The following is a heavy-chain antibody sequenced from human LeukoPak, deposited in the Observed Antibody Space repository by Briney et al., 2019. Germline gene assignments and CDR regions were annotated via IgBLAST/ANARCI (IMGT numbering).Heavy chain of an antibody. D-gene: IGHD1-1*01. CDR2: ISWNSGSM. Sequence: PGRSLRLSCAASGFTLDDYAMHWVRQAPGKGLEWVSGISWNSGSMGYADSVKGRFTISRDNAKNSLYLQMNSLRAEDTALYYCAKDIRGTLGVLDYWGQGTLVTVSS. CDR3: AKDIRGTLGVLDY. J-gene: IGHJ4*02. CDR1: GFTLDDYA. V-gene: IGHV3-9*01.